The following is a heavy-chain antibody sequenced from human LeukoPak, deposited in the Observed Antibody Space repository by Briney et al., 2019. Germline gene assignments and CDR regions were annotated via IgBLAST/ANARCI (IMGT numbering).Heavy chain of an antibody. V-gene: IGHV1-8*01. CDR1: GYTFTSYD. Sequence: ASVKVSCKASGYTFTSYDINWVRQATGQGLEWMGWMNPNSANTGYAQRFQGRVTMTRNTSISTAYMELSSLRSEDTAVYYCARGLRRGYSGYDTFDYWGQGTLVTVSS. CDR2: MNPNSANT. CDR3: ARGLRRGYSGYDTFDY. D-gene: IGHD5-12*01. J-gene: IGHJ4*02.